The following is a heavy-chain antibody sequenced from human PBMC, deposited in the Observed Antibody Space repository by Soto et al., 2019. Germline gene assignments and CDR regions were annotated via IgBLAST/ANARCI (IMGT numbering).Heavy chain of an antibody. CDR3: ARVVVRGRWFDP. CDR1: GGSISSSSYY. J-gene: IGHJ5*02. D-gene: IGHD3-10*01. Sequence: PSETLSLTCTVSGGSISSSSYYWGWIRQPPGKGLEWIGSIYYSGSTYYNPSLKSRVTISVDTSKNQFSLKLSSVTAADTAVYYCARVVVRGRWFDPWGQGTLVTVSS. CDR2: IYYSGST. V-gene: IGHV4-39*01.